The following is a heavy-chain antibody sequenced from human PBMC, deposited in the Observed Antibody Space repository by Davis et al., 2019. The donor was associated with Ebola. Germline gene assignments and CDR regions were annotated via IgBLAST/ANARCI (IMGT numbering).Heavy chain of an antibody. J-gene: IGHJ4*02. V-gene: IGHV3-49*04. CDR2: IRSKAYGGTT. CDR3: TRDYGGQADY. D-gene: IGHD4-23*01. CDR1: GFTFGDYA. Sequence: GGSLRLSCTASGFTFGDYAMSWVRQAPGKGLEWVGFIRSKAYGGTTEYAASVKGRFTVSRDDSKSIAYLQMNSLKTEDTAVYYCTRDYGGQADYWGQGTLVTVSS.